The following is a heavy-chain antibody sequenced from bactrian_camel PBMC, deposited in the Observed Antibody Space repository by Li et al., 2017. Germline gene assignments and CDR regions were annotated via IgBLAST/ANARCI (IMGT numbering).Heavy chain of an antibody. CDR3: APFGGYEISS. D-gene: IGHD5*01. J-gene: IGHJ6*01. Sequence: HVQLVESGGGSVESGGSLRLSCTASGYSRNRISMGWYRQVPGKEREGVAAIDPSRKIRYADSVKGRFTISRENAKNTLYLQMNSLKSEDTALYYCAPFGGYEISSWGQ. CDR1: GYSRNRIS. V-gene: IGHV3S53*01. CDR2: IDPSRKI.